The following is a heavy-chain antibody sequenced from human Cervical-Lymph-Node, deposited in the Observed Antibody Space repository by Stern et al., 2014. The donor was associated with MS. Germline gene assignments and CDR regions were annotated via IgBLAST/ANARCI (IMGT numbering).Heavy chain of an antibody. CDR2: INTNGGRT. D-gene: IGHD4-17*01. CDR3: ASPLPYAN. Sequence: VQLVQSGAEVKKPGASVKLSCTASGYSISNYPIHWVRQAPGQGLVWMGMINTNGGRTTYAQQLQGRGTMNWVTSTNTVNMVISSLRSEDTAFYYCASPLPYANWGQGTLVTVSS. CDR1: GYSISNYP. V-gene: IGHV1-46*04. J-gene: IGHJ4*02.